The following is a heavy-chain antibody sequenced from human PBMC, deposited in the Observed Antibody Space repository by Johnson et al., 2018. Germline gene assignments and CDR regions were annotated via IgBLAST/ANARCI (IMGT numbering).Heavy chain of an antibody. Sequence: VQLVESGGGLVQPGGSLRISCAGSGFIFSSFWMSWVRRAPGQGLEWVATIKGDGSEKYYVDSVKGRFTISRDNAKNSVYLQMNSLRAEDTAVYYWARVDSRSSGYYYYGLDGWGQGTKVTVSS. D-gene: IGHD6-6*01. J-gene: IGHJ6*02. CDR3: ARVDSRSSGYYYYGLDG. CDR1: GFIFSSFW. V-gene: IGHV3-7*01. CDR2: IKGDGSEK.